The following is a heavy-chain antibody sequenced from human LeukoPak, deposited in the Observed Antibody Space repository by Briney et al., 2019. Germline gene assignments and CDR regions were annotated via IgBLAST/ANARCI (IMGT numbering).Heavy chain of an antibody. CDR3: ARFRQFIGWFDP. V-gene: IGHV4-39*01. CDR2: NEYSGST. CDR1: VGSIISSMYY. J-gene: IGHJ5*02. D-gene: IGHD4-11*01. Sequence: SETLSLSCTVSVGSIISSMYYWGWIRQPPGKGNGWIGSNEYSGSTYYTTSLKSRVTTSVDKSKNQFSLKLSSVTAADTAVYYCARFRQFIGWFDPWGQGTLVTVSS.